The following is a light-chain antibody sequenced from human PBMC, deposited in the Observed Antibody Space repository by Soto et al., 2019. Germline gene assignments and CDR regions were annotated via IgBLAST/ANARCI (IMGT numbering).Light chain of an antibody. Sequence: DIQMTQSPSSLSASVGYRVTITCLASQTIDKYLNWYQEKPGKAPKLLIYTTSTLQSEVPSRFSGSGSETDFTLTISSLQPEDFATYYCQQSFSTPLTFGGGTKVDIK. CDR2: TTS. CDR1: QTIDKY. CDR3: QQSFSTPLT. V-gene: IGKV1-39*01. J-gene: IGKJ4*01.